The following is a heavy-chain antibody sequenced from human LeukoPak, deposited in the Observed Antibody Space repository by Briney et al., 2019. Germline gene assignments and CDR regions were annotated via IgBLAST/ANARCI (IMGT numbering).Heavy chain of an antibody. CDR3: ARDTYDSSGYYYQDY. Sequence: GGSLRLSCAASGFSFSVYSMNWVRQAPVKGLEWVSSISSSSGSIYYADSVKGRFTISRDNAKNSLYLQMNSLRAEDTAVYYCARDTYDSSGYYYQDYWGQGTLVTVSS. CDR2: ISSSSGSI. D-gene: IGHD3-22*01. V-gene: IGHV3-21*01. CDR1: GFSFSVYS. J-gene: IGHJ4*02.